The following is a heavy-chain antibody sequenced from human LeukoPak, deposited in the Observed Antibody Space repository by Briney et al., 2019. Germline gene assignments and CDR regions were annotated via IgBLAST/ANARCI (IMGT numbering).Heavy chain of an antibody. CDR2: ISSSGSTI. Sequence: PGGSLRLSCAASGFTFSSYEMTWVPQAPGKGRECASYISSSGSTIDYAESGKGRFTISRDNAKTSLYLQMNSLRAEDTAVYYCARAKAEHRASGTYSDYWGQGTLVTVSS. CDR1: GFTFSSYE. V-gene: IGHV3-48*03. CDR3: ARAKAEHRASGTYSDY. J-gene: IGHJ4*02. D-gene: IGHD3-10*01.